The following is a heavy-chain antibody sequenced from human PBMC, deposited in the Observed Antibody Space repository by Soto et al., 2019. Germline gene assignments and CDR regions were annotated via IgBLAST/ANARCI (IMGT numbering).Heavy chain of an antibody. D-gene: IGHD3-22*01. Sequence: PGGSLRLSCAASGFTFSSYAMSWVRQAPGKGLEWVSAISGSGGSTYYADSVKGRFTISRDNSKNTLYLRMNSLRAEDTAVYYCAKVCYQSMTVVEGFDYWDQGTLVTVSS. CDR2: ISGSGGST. CDR1: GFTFSSYA. V-gene: IGHV3-23*01. CDR3: AKVCYQSMTVVEGFDY. J-gene: IGHJ4*02.